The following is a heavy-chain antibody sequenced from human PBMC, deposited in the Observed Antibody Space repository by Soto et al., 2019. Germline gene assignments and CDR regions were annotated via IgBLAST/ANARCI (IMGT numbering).Heavy chain of an antibody. D-gene: IGHD5-12*01. Sequence: QVQLVEAGGGVVQPGRSLRLSCAASGFIFNGYGLHWVRQAPGKGLEGVAMISYDGSSKYYADSVKGRFTISRDNSKNTMYLQMNSLRPEDTAVYYCTREGNGYKYYFDYWGQGTLVTVSS. V-gene: IGHV3-30-3*01. CDR2: ISYDGSSK. J-gene: IGHJ4*02. CDR3: TREGNGYKYYFDY. CDR1: GFIFNGYG.